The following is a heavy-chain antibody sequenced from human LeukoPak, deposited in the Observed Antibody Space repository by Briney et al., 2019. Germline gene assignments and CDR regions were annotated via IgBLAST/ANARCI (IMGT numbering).Heavy chain of an antibody. CDR2: ISYDGSNK. D-gene: IGHD3-16*01. CDR1: GFTFSSYA. V-gene: IGHV3-30*04. Sequence: GGSLRLSCAASGFTFSSYAMHWVRQAPGKGLEWVAVISYDGSNKYYADSVKGRFTISRDNSKNTLYLQMNSLRAEDTAVYYCAKDSHWVVRAHYFDYWGQGTLVTVSS. J-gene: IGHJ4*02. CDR3: AKDSHWVVRAHYFDY.